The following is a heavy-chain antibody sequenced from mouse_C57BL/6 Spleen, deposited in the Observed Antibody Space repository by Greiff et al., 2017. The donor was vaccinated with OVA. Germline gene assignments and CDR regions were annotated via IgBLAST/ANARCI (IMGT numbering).Heavy chain of an antibody. CDR3: ARSNGYYEVPMDY. CDR2: IDPSDSYT. J-gene: IGHJ4*01. D-gene: IGHD2-3*01. CDR1: GYTFTSYW. V-gene: IGHV1-59*01. Sequence: QVQLQQPGAELVRPGTSVKLSCKASGYTFTSYWMHWVKQRPGQGLEWIGVIDPSDSYTNYNQKFKGKATLTVDPSSSTAYMQLSNLTSEDSAVYYCARSNGYYEVPMDYWGQGTSVTVSS.